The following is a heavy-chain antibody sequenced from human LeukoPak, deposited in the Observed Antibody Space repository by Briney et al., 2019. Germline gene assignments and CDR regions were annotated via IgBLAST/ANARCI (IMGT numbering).Heavy chain of an antibody. CDR3: ASLTYYYDSTGYHYLNYFDY. V-gene: IGHV4-34*01. CDR2: INHSGST. Sequence: PSETLSLTCAVYGGSFSGYYWSWIRQPPGKGLEWIGEINHSGSTNYNPSLKSRVTISVDTSKNQFSLKLSSVTAADTAVYYCASLTYYYDSTGYHYLNYFDYWGQGTLVTVSS. D-gene: IGHD3-22*01. CDR1: GGSFSGYY. J-gene: IGHJ4*02.